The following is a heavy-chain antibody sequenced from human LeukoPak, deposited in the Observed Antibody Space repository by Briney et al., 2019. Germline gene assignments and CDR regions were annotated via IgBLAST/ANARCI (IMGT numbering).Heavy chain of an antibody. J-gene: IGHJ5*02. V-gene: IGHV4-39*01. Sequence: SETLSLTCTVSGGSISSSAYYWGWIRQPPGKGLEWIGSLYYSGSTYYNLSLKSRVTISVDTSKKQFSLKLTSVTAADTAVYYCARQGGSPDWFDPWGQGTLVTVSS. CDR1: GGSISSSAYY. CDR3: ARQGGSPDWFDP. CDR2: LYYSGST. D-gene: IGHD1-26*01.